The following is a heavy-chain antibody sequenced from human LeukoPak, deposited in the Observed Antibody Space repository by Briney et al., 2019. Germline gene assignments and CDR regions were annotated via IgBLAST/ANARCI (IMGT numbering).Heavy chain of an antibody. J-gene: IGHJ5*02. CDR3: AKDSSSWYNWFDP. D-gene: IGHD6-13*01. Sequence: GGSLRLSCAASGFTVSSSYMSWVRQAPGKGLEWVSVIYSGGDTHYAGSVKGRFTISRDNSKNTLYLQMNSLRAEDTAVYYCAKDSSSWYNWFDPWGQGTLVTVSS. V-gene: IGHV3-53*01. CDR2: IYSGGDT. CDR1: GFTVSSSY.